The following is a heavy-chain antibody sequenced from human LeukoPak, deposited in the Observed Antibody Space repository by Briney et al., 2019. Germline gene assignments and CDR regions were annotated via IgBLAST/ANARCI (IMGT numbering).Heavy chain of an antibody. CDR3: AREREVVYGSSSQTYYYYYYMDV. J-gene: IGHJ6*03. CDR1: GYTFTGYY. Sequence: ASVKVSCKASGYTFTGYYMHWVRQAPGQGLEWMGWINPNGGGTNYAQKFQGRVTMTRDTSISTAYMELSRLRSDDTAVYYCAREREVVYGSSSQTYYYYYYMDVWGKGTTVTVSS. V-gene: IGHV1-2*02. D-gene: IGHD6-6*01. CDR2: INPNGGGT.